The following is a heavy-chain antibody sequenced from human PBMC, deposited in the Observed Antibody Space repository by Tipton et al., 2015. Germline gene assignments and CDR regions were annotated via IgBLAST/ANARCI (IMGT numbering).Heavy chain of an antibody. J-gene: IGHJ5*02. D-gene: IGHD2-21*02. V-gene: IGHV4-59*01. CDR3: TKFNCGGDCYSYRGWFDP. CDR2: LYYSGST. CDR1: GASITSYY. Sequence: TLSLTCTASGASITSYYWSWIRQPPGKGLEWIGYLYYSGSTNYNPSLKSRVTISLDTSKNQFSLNLNSVTAADTAVYYCTKFNCGGDCYSYRGWFDPWGQGTLVTVSS.